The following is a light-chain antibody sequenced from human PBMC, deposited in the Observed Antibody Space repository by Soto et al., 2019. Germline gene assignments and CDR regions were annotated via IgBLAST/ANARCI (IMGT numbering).Light chain of an antibody. CDR3: SSYTRSSTLNVV. V-gene: IGLV2-14*01. CDR2: DVS. Sequence: QSALTQPASVSGSPGQSITISCTGTSSDVGGYNYVSWYQQHPGKAPKLMIYDVSKRPSGVSNRFSGSKSGNTASLTISGLQAEDEADYYCSSYTRSSTLNVVFGGGTQLTVL. J-gene: IGLJ2*01. CDR1: SSDVGGYNY.